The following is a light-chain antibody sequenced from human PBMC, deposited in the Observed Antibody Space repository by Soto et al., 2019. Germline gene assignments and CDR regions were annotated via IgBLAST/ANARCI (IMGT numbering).Light chain of an antibody. CDR1: QSVSSSSY. V-gene: IGKV3-20*01. CDR3: HQYGSSPSYT. CDR2: GAS. Sequence: EIVLTQSPGTLSLSPGERATLSCRASQSVSSSSYLAWYQQKPGQAPRLLIYGASSRATGIPDRFSGSGSGTDFTLTISRLEPEDFAVYYCHQYGSSPSYTFGQGTELEIK. J-gene: IGKJ2*01.